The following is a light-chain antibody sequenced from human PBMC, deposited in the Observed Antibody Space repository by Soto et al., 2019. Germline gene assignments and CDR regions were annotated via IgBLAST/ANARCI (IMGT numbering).Light chain of an antibody. CDR3: PQRLSSPST. J-gene: IGKJ4*01. CDR2: FAS. CDR1: RSIGNY. Sequence: DIQMTQSPSSLSAFVGDRVTITCRASRSIGNYLNCYQQKPGNAPRLLIYFASSLQSGVPSRFNGSGSGTGFVLTFSSLQPEDFATYFCPQRLSSPSTFGGGTKVEI. V-gene: IGKV1-39*01.